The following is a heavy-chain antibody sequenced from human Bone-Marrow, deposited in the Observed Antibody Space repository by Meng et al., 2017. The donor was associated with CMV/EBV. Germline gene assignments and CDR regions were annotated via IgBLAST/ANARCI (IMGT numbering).Heavy chain of an antibody. Sequence: GESLKISCKASGYTFTGHYMHWVRQAPGQGLEWMGSINPNSGGTTYAQKFQGRVTMSRDTSISIGYMEVNRLRSDDTAVYYCARGSPRRAKYSSTWYDSFDIWGQGTKVTVSS. V-gene: IGHV1-2*02. CDR1: GYTFTGHY. CDR3: ARGSPRRAKYSSTWYDSFDI. J-gene: IGHJ3*02. D-gene: IGHD6-13*01. CDR2: INPNSGGT.